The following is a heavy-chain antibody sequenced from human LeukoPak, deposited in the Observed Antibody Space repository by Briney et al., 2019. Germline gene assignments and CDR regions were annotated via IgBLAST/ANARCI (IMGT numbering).Heavy chain of an antibody. CDR3: AKDSGAVAAYGQYYFHY. CDR1: VFTFSTYA. D-gene: IGHD6-19*01. V-gene: IGHV3-23*01. J-gene: IGHJ4*02. Sequence: GGSQRLLCGPSVFTFSTYAMGWARQAPGKGGVWVSVISGSGGTTYCADSVKGRFNIPRDTSKNTVHLQMNSLRDEDTAVYYCAKDSGAVAAYGQYYFHYWGQGTLVTVSS. CDR2: ISGSGGTT.